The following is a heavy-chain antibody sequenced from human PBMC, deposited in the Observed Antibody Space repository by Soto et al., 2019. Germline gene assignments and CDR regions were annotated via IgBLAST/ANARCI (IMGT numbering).Heavy chain of an antibody. Sequence: QVQLVQSGAEVKKPGASVKVSLKASGYTLTRYAMHWVRQAPGQRLEWMGWINAGNGNTKYSQKFQGRVTITRDTSASTAYMELSSLRSEDTAVYYCARGPGGPDGPGDYWGQGTLVTVSS. CDR3: ARGPGGPDGPGDY. V-gene: IGHV1-3*01. CDR1: GYTLTRYA. CDR2: INAGNGNT. D-gene: IGHD2-15*01. J-gene: IGHJ4*02.